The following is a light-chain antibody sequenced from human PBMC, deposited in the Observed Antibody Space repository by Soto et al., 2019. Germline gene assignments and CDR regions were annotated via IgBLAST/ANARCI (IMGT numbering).Light chain of an antibody. V-gene: IGKV3-20*01. J-gene: IGKJ3*01. CDR2: GTS. CDR1: QSVSSSF. CDR3: HQYGDSPPFT. Sequence: EIALTQSPGTLSLSPGERANLSCRASQSVSSSFLAWYQQKPGQAPRLLISGTSNRATGIPDRFSGSGSGTDFTLNISRLDPEDFAVYYCHQYGDSPPFTFGPGTRVDTK.